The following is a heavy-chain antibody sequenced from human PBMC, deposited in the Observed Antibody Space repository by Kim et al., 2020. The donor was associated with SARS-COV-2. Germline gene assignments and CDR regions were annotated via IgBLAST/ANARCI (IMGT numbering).Heavy chain of an antibody. J-gene: IGHJ1*01. V-gene: IGHV1-69*04. Sequence: SVKVSCKASGGTFSSYAISWVRQAPGQGLEWMGRIIPILGIANYAQKFQGRVTITADKSTSTAYMELSSLRSEDTAVYYCARDIEGQQLYPEDQTAEYFQHWGQGTLVTVSS. CDR2: IIPILGIA. CDR3: ARDIEGQQLYPEDQTAEYFQH. D-gene: IGHD6-13*01. CDR1: GGTFSSYA.